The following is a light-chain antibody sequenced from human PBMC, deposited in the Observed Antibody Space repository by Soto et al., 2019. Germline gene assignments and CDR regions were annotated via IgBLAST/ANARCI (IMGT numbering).Light chain of an antibody. Sequence: QSALTQPRSVSGSPGQSVTISCTGTSSDVGGYNYVSWYQQHPGKAPKLMIYDVSKRPSGVTDRFSGSKSGNTASLTISGLEDDDEADYYCCSYAGSYTYVFGTGTKLTVL. CDR3: CSYAGSYTYV. CDR2: DVS. CDR1: SSDVGGYNY. J-gene: IGLJ1*01. V-gene: IGLV2-11*01.